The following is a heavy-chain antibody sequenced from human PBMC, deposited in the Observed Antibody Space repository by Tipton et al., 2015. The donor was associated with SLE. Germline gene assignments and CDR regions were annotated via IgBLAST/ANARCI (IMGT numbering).Heavy chain of an antibody. CDR3: ARGVGATGWFDP. V-gene: IGHV1-2*02. D-gene: IGHD1-26*01. J-gene: IGHJ5*02. CDR2: INPTSGDT. CDR1: GYRFDSYY. Sequence: QLVQSGAELREPGASGKVPCKASGYRFDSYYIHWVRQAPGQGLEWMGWINPTSGDTNYVQRFRGRVTMTRDTSISTAYMERTSLGSDDTAVYYCARGVGATGWFDPWGQGTLVTVSS.